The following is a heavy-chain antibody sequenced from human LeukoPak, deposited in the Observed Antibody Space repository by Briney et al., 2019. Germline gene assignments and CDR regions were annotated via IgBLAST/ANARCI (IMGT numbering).Heavy chain of an antibody. J-gene: IGHJ6*02. CDR2: IIPIFGTA. CDR3: ARSSYGMDV. V-gene: IGHV1-69*01. CDR1: GYTFTSYG. Sequence: GASVKVSCKASGYTFTSYGISWVRQAPGQGLEWMGGIIPIFGTANYAQKFQGRVTITADESTSTAYMELSSLRSEDTAVYYCARSSYGMDVWGQGTTVTASS.